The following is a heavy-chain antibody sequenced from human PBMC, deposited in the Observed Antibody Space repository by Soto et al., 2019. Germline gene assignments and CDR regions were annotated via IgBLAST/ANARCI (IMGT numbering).Heavy chain of an antibody. V-gene: IGHV3-23*01. D-gene: IGHD1-26*01. Sequence: EVQLLESGGGLVQPGGSLRLSCAASGFTFGSYVMSWVRQAPGKGLEWVSAISSSGGSTYYADSVKGRFTISRDNSKNTLYLQMNSLRAEDTAVYYCAKSIWGIVGATYWYFDLWGRGTQVTVSS. CDR2: ISSSGGST. CDR1: GFTFGSYV. CDR3: AKSIWGIVGATYWYFDL. J-gene: IGHJ2*01.